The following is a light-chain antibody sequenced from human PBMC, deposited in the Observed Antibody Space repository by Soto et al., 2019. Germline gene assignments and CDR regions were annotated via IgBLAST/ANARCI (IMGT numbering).Light chain of an antibody. CDR2: ANN. CDR3: CSRV. V-gene: IGLV1-44*01. CDR1: SSNIGSKA. Sequence: QSVLTQPPSASGTPGQRVTISCSGSSSNIGSKALNWYQQLPGSAPKLLIYANNQRPSGVPDRFSASKSGTSASLAISGLQADDEADYYCCSRVFGGGTKLTVL. J-gene: IGLJ3*02.